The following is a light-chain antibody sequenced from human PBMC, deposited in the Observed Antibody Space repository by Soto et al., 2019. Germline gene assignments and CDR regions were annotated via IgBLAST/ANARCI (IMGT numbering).Light chain of an antibody. CDR2: DVN. V-gene: IGLV2-11*01. Sequence: QCALTQPRSVSGSTGESVTISCTGTTSDVGGYNYLSRYQHHPGKDPKLTIYDVNKWRSGVPDRFSASKSGNTASLTITGRHAEDEASYCRCTYVVRYIFVFGGGTKVTDL. CDR1: TSDVGGYNY. J-gene: IGLJ1*01. CDR3: CTYVVRYIFV.